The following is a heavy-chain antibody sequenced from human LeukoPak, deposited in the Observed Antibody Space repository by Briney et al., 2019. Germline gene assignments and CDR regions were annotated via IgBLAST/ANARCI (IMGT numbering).Heavy chain of an antibody. CDR1: GGSISSGGYS. CDR2: IYYSGST. CDR3: AAYVDIVACFDY. D-gene: IGHD5-12*01. V-gene: IGHV4-61*08. Sequence: SETLSLTCAVSGGSISSGGYSWSWIRQPPGKGLEWIGYIYYSGSTNYNPSLKSRVTISVDTSKNQFSLKLSSVTAADTAVYYCAAYVDIVACFDYWGQGTLVTVSS. J-gene: IGHJ4*02.